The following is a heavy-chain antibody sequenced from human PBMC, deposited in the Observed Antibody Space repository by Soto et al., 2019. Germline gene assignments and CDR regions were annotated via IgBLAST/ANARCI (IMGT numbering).Heavy chain of an antibody. CDR2: IYISGTT. J-gene: IGHJ4*02. V-gene: IGHV4-4*07. D-gene: IGHD2-15*01. CDR1: GGSMNAHF. Sequence: LSLTCTVSGGSMNAHFWSWIRQSAGKGLEWIGHIYISGTTMYNPSLKSRVTMSVDPPKNQLSLKLTSVTAADTAVYYCARINGGSPDFWGQGTLVTVSS. CDR3: ARINGGSPDF.